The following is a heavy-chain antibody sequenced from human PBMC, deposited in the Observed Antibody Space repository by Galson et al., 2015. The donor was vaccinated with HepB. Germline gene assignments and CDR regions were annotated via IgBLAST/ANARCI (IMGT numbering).Heavy chain of an antibody. V-gene: IGHV6-1*01. CDR2: TYYRSKWYN. Sequence: CAISGDSVSSNSAAWNWIRQSPSRGLEWLGRTYYRSKWYNDYAVSVKSRITINPDTSKNQFSLQLNSVTPEDTAVYYCARVTSLNIDTSYYYYYMDVWGKGTTVTVSS. J-gene: IGHJ6*03. CDR1: GDSVSSNSAA. CDR3: ARVTSLNIDTSYYYYYMDV. D-gene: IGHD2-2*01.